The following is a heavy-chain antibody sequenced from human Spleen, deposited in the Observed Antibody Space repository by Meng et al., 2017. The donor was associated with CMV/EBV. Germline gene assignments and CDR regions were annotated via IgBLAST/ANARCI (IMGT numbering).Heavy chain of an antibody. Sequence: SLTCAVYGGSFSGYYWSWIRQPPGKGLEWIGEINHSGSTNYNPSLKSRVTISVDTSKNQFSLKLSSVTAADTAVYYCARVWWHHYFDYWGQGTLVTVSS. CDR2: INHSGST. CDR3: ARVWWHHYFDY. CDR1: GGSFSGYY. V-gene: IGHV4-34*01. J-gene: IGHJ4*02. D-gene: IGHD2-21*01.